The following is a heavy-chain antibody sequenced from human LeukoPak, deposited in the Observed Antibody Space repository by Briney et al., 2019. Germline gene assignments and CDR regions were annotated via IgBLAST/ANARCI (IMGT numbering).Heavy chain of an antibody. Sequence: GGSLRLSCAASGFTFSSYGMHWVRQAPGKGLEWVAFIRYDGSNKYYADSVKGRFTISRDNSKNTLYLQMNSLRVEDTANYYCARSGITMVGGVSIGLLAFDIWGQGTMVTVSS. D-gene: IGHD3-10*01. CDR2: IRYDGSNK. CDR3: ARSGITMVGGVSIGLLAFDI. CDR1: GFTFSSYG. V-gene: IGHV3-30*02. J-gene: IGHJ3*02.